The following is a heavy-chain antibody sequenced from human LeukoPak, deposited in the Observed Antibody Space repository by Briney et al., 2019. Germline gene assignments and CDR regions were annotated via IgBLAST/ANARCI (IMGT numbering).Heavy chain of an antibody. Sequence: GGSLRLSCAASGFTFSSYAMHWVRQAPGKGLEWVSVISYDGSNKYYADSVKGRFTISRDNSKNTLYLQMNSLRAEDTAVYYCAREVAAAGVLMFDPWGQGTLVTVSS. CDR1: GFTFSSYA. CDR3: AREVAAAGVLMFDP. D-gene: IGHD6-13*01. J-gene: IGHJ5*02. CDR2: ISYDGSNK. V-gene: IGHV3-30*14.